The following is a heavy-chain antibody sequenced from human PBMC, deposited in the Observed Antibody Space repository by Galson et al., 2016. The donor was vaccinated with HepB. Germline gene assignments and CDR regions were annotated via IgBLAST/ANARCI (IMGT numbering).Heavy chain of an antibody. CDR2: VSRSSSYI. D-gene: IGHD4-17*01. J-gene: IGHJ6*02. Sequence: SLRLSCAASGFTFSTYTMNWVRQAPGKGLEWVSSVSRSSSYIFYADSVKGRFTLSRDNAKNSLYLQMNSLRAEDTAVYYCARELHDYGDYGYYYNYGMDVWGQGTTVTVSS. CDR1: GFTFSTYT. V-gene: IGHV3-21*01. CDR3: ARELHDYGDYGYYYNYGMDV.